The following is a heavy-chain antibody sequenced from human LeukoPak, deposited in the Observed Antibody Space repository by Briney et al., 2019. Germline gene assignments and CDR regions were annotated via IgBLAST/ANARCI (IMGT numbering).Heavy chain of an antibody. D-gene: IGHD1-26*01. CDR1: GFTFSNAW. CDR2: IKSKTDGGTT. J-gene: IGHJ4*02. V-gene: IGHV3-15*01. CDR3: TTDSRRGELNF. Sequence: PGGSLRLSCAASGFTFSNAWMSWVRQAPGKALEWVGRIKSKTDGGTTDYAAPVKGRFTISRDDSKNTLYLQMNSLKTEDTAVYYCTTDSRRGELNFWGQGTLVTVSS.